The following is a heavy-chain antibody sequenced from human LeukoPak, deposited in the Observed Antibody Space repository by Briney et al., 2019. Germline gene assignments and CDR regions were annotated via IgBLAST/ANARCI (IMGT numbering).Heavy chain of an antibody. CDR2: INDHGDTT. V-gene: IGHV3-64D*09. D-gene: IGHD6-19*01. CDR1: AFTFSSCA. J-gene: IGHJ4*02. Sequence: GGSLRLSCSASAFTFSSCAMHWVRQAPGMGLEYVSGINDHGDTTHYGDSVRGRVTISRDDSKNTVHLQMSSLRAEDTAVYYCVKDLSGWYSFDYWGQGTLVTVSS. CDR3: VKDLSGWYSFDY.